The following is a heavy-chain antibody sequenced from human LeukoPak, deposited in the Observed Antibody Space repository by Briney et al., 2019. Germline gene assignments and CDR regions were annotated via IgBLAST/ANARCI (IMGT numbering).Heavy chain of an antibody. CDR1: GFTVSSNY. Sequence: PGGSLRLSCAASGFTVSSNYMSWVRQAPGKGLEWVSVIYSGGSTYYADSVKGRFTISRDNSKNTLYLQMNSLRAEGTAVYYCARADLGQLGRYWGQGTLVTVSS. D-gene: IGHD6-6*01. CDR3: ARADLGQLGRY. CDR2: IYSGGST. J-gene: IGHJ4*02. V-gene: IGHV3-53*01.